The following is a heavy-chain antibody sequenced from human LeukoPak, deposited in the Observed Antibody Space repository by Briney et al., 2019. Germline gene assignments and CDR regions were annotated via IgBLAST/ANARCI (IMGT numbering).Heavy chain of an antibody. V-gene: IGHV3-30*04. CDR2: ISYDGSNK. Sequence: HPGGSLRLSCAASGFTFSSYAMHWVRQAPGKGLEWVAVISYDGSNKYYADSVKGRFTISRDNSKNTLYLQMNSLRAEDTAVYYCARVGPWVNPDYYYYYMDVWGKGTTVTVSS. CDR3: ARVGPWVNPDYYYYYMDV. CDR1: GFTFSSYA. J-gene: IGHJ6*03. D-gene: IGHD1-14*01.